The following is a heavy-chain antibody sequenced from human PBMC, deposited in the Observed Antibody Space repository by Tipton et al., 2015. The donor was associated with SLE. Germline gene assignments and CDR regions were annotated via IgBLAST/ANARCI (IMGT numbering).Heavy chain of an antibody. CDR2: IYDIGST. Sequence: TLSLTCTVSGGSISSYYWSWIRQPPGKGLEWIGYIYDIGSTNYNPSLKSRVTMSVDTSENQLSLKLTFVTAADTAVYYCARARDVGAEYFEHWGQGTLVTVSS. J-gene: IGHJ1*01. D-gene: IGHD2-15*01. CDR1: GGSISSYY. V-gene: IGHV4-59*01. CDR3: ARARDVGAEYFEH.